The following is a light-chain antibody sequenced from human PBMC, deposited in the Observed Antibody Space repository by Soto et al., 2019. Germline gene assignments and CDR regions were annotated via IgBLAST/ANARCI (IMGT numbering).Light chain of an antibody. Sequence: EIVLTQSPATLSLSPGERATLSCRASPSVDSNYLAWYQQKPGQAPRLLIYAASSRATGIPDRFSGSGSGTDFTLTISRLEPEDFAVYYCQQYDNSLYTFGQGTKLEIK. CDR3: QQYDNSLYT. CDR2: AAS. J-gene: IGKJ2*01. V-gene: IGKV3-20*01. CDR1: PSVDSNY.